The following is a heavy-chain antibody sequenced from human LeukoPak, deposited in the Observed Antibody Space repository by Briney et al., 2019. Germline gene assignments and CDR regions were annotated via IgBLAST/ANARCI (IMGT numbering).Heavy chain of an antibody. V-gene: IGHV4-34*01. CDR1: GGSFSGYY. D-gene: IGHD2-2*01. CDR2: INHSGST. Sequence: SETLSLTCAVYGGSFSGYYWSWTRQPPGKGLEWIGEINHSGSTNYNPSLKRRVTISVDTSKNQFSLKLSSVTAADTAVYYCARGLRSSTSPFDYWGQGTLVTVSS. J-gene: IGHJ4*02. CDR3: ARGLRSSTSPFDY.